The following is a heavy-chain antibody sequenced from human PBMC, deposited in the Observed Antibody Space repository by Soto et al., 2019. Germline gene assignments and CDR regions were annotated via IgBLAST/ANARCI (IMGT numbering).Heavy chain of an antibody. J-gene: IGHJ4*02. CDR3: ATLAAITIFEVY. V-gene: IGHV3-48*04. CDR2: ISSSSTI. D-gene: IGHD3-3*01. Sequence: GGSLRLSCAASGFTFSSYSMNWVRQAPGKGLEWVSYISSSSTIYYADSVKGRFTISRDNAKNSLYLQMNSLRAEDTAVYYCATLAAITIFEVYWGQGTLVTVSS. CDR1: GFTFSSYS.